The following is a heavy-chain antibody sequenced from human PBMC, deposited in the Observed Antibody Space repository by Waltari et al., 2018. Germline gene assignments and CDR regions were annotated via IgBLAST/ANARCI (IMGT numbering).Heavy chain of an antibody. Sequence: QVQLQESGPGLVKPSETLSLTCDVSGYSINSDYYWGWIRQPPGKGLGWIGSMSRRGHTYSSPTLNSRVTVSVDTPKNPSSLKLTAVTAAESAVYYCARRTADRVPFDYWGQGTLVTVSS. CDR3: ARRTADRVPFDY. V-gene: IGHV4-38-2*01. CDR1: GYSINSDYY. D-gene: IGHD3-10*02. J-gene: IGHJ4*02. CDR2: MSRRGHT.